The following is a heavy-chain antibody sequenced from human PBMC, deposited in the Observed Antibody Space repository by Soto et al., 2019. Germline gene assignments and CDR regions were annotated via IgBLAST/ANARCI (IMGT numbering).Heavy chain of an antibody. CDR3: ASIMGYCSSWPDGGFDP. CDR1: CGSISSGGYS. Sequence: SETLSLTCAVSCGSISSGGYSWSWIRQPPGKGLEWIGYIYHSGSTYYNPSLKSRVTISVDRSKNQFSLKLSSVTAADTAVYYCASIMGYCSSWPDGGFDPCGQGTPVTVSS. V-gene: IGHV4-30-2*01. D-gene: IGHD6-13*01. J-gene: IGHJ5*01. CDR2: IYHSGST.